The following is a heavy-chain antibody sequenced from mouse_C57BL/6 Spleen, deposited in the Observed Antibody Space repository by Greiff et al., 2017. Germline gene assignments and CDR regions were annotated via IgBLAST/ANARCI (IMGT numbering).Heavy chain of an antibody. J-gene: IGHJ3*01. CDR1: GFTFSDYG. D-gene: IGHD1-1*01. V-gene: IGHV5-17*01. CDR2: ISSGSSTI. Sequence: EVKLVESGGGLVKPGGSLKLSCAASGFTFSDYGMHWVRQAPEKGLEWVAYISSGSSTIYYADTVKGRFTISRDNAKNTLFLQMTSLRSEDTAMYYCARGEYYGSSPWFAYWGQGTLVTVSA. CDR3: ARGEYYGSSPWFAY.